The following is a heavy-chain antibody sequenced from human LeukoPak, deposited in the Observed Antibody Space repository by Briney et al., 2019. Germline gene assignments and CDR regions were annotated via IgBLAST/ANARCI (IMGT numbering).Heavy chain of an antibody. CDR1: GGSFSGYY. CDR2: INHSGST. V-gene: IGHV4-34*01. D-gene: IGHD7-27*01. Sequence: SETLSLTCAVYGGSFSGYYWSWTRQPPGKGLEWIGEINHSGSTNYNPSLKSRVTISVDTSKNQFSLKLSSVTAADTAVYYCARSGEYWGQGTLVTVSS. CDR3: ARSGEY. J-gene: IGHJ4*02.